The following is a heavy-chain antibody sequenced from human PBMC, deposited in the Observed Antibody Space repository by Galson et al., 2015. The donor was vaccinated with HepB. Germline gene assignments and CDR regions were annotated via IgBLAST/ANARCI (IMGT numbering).Heavy chain of an antibody. J-gene: IGHJ4*02. CDR2: INIDGTST. CDR1: GFTFSSYW. CDR3: TREGIIPFDY. D-gene: IGHD2/OR15-2a*01. V-gene: IGHV3-74*03. Sequence: SLRLSCAVSGFTFSSYWMHWVRQAPGMGLEWVARINIDGTSTTYAESVKGRFTISGDNAKSTLYLQMNSLRAEDTSVFFCTREGIIPFDYWGQGTLVTVSS.